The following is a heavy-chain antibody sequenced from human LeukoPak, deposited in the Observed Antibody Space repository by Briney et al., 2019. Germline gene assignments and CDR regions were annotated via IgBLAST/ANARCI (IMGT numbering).Heavy chain of an antibody. D-gene: IGHD6-19*01. CDR2: IYTSGST. CDR3: ARLGAVAGFNWFDP. CDR1: GGSISSGSYY. J-gene: IGHJ5*02. V-gene: IGHV4-61*02. Sequence: SQTLSLTCTVSGGSISSGSYYWSWIRQPAGKGLEWIGRIYTSGSTNYNPPLKSRVTISVDTSKNQFSLKLSSVTAADTAVYYCARLGAVAGFNWFDPWGQGTLVTVSS.